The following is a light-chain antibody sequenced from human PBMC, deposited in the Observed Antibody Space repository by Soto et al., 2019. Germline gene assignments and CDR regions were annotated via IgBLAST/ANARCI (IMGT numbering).Light chain of an antibody. CDR1: SSDVGGYGY. CDR2: EVN. Sequence: QSALTQPASVSGSPGQSITISCTGTSSDVGGYGYVSWYQHHPGKAPKLIIYEVNNRPSGVSHRFSGSKSGNTASLTISGLQAEDEADYYCTSYTASSTLIFGGGDQGDRP. V-gene: IGLV2-14*01. CDR3: TSYTASSTLI. J-gene: IGLJ2*01.